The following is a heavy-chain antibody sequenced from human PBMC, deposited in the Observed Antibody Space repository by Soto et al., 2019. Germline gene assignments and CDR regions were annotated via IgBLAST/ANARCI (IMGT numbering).Heavy chain of an antibody. CDR2: VYYAGST. D-gene: IGHD4-17*01. V-gene: IGHV4-39*02. CDR1: GGSFSPNY. J-gene: IGHJ4*02. CDR3: ARRTNYGDYSFDY. Sequence: PSETLSLTCTVSGGSFSPNYWGWIRQPPGKGLEWIGSVYYAGSTYKNPSLHSRVTISVDTSKNHFSLKLNSVTAADTAVYYCARRTNYGDYSFDYWGQGTLVTVSS.